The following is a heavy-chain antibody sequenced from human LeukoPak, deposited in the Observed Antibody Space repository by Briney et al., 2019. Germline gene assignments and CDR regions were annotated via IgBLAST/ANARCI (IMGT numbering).Heavy chain of an antibody. CDR2: IYHSGST. V-gene: IGHV4-38-2*01. Sequence: PSETLSLTCAVSGYSISSGYYWGWIRQPPGKGLEWIGNIYHSGSTYYNPSLKSRVTISVDTSKNQFSLKLSSVTAADTAVYYCASKLGYCSSTSCSDFDYWGQGTLVTVSS. D-gene: IGHD2-2*01. CDR3: ASKLGYCSSTSCSDFDY. J-gene: IGHJ4*02. CDR1: GYSISSGYY.